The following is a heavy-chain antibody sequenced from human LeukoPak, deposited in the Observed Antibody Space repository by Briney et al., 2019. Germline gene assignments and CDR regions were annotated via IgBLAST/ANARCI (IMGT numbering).Heavy chain of an antibody. V-gene: IGHV3-69-1*01. CDR1: GFTVSTYY. CDR2: FGIGGTI. D-gene: IGHD3-16*01. Sequence: TTGGSLRLSCAASGFTVSTYYMDWARQAPGGGPEWIAYFGIGGTIYNPNSGRGRFPISRDSAKNSLHLEMNGMRVDDTAIYHCVGYVFYPYWGQGTPVTVSS. J-gene: IGHJ4*02. CDR3: VGYVFYPY.